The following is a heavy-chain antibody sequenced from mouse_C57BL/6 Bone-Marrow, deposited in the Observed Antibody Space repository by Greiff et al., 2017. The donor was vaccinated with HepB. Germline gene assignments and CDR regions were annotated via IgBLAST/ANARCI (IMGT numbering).Heavy chain of an antibody. CDR2: IYPRSGNT. J-gene: IGHJ1*03. V-gene: IGHV1-81*01. CDR1: GYTFTSYG. D-gene: IGHD1-1*01. CDR3: ARSVYGSLWWYFDV. Sequence: VKLMESGAELARPGASVKLSCKASGYTFTSYGISWVKQRTGQGLEWIGEIYPRSGNTYYNEKFKGKATLTADKSSSTAYMELRSLTSEDSAVYFCARSVYGSLWWYFDVWGTGTTVTVSS.